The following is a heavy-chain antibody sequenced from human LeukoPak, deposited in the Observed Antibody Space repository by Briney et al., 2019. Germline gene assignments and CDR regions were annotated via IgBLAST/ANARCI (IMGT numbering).Heavy chain of an antibody. D-gene: IGHD6-13*01. V-gene: IGHV3-48*01. J-gene: IGHJ4*02. CDR1: GFTFSSYS. CDR3: ARDRKSPIAPLDY. CDR2: ISSRSSTI. Sequence: PGGSLRLSCAASGFTFSSYSMNWVRQAPGKGLEWVSYISSRSSTIYYADSVKGRFTISRDNAKNSLYLQMNSLRAEDTAVYYCARDRKSPIAPLDYWGQGTLVTVSS.